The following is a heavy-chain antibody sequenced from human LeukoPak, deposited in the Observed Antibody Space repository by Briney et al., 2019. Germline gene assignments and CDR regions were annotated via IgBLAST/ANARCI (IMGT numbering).Heavy chain of an antibody. Sequence: SVKVSCKASGGTFSSYAISWVRQAPGQGLEWMGGIIPIFGTANYAQKFQGRVTITTDESTSTAYMELSSLRSEDTAVYYCARAGTIGYSSGWYRSEAFDIWGQGTMVTVSS. J-gene: IGHJ3*02. CDR2: IIPIFGTA. CDR1: GGTFSSYA. CDR3: ARAGTIGYSSGWYRSEAFDI. D-gene: IGHD6-19*01. V-gene: IGHV1-69*05.